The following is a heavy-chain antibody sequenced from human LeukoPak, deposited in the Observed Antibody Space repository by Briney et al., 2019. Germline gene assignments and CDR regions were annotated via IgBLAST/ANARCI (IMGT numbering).Heavy chain of an antibody. J-gene: IGHJ5*02. Sequence: ASVKVSCKASGYTFSGYYMHGVRQAPGQGLEWMGRINPNSGGTNYGQKFQGRVTMTRDTSISTAYMELSRLRSDDTAVYYCARGIASTSCYGPSCNWFDPWGQGTLVTVSS. CDR3: ARGIASTSCYGPSCNWFDP. CDR1: GYTFSGYY. CDR2: INPNSGGT. V-gene: IGHV1-2*06. D-gene: IGHD2-2*01.